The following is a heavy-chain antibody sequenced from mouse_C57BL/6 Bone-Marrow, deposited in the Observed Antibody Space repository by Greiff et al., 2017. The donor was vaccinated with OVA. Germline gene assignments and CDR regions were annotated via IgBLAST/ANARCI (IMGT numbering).Heavy chain of an antibody. CDR2: INPGSGGT. J-gene: IGHJ3*01. CDR1: GYAFTNYL. V-gene: IGHV1-54*01. CDR3: AGNPWFAY. Sequence: VQLQQSGAELVRPGTSVKVSCKASGYAFTNYLIEWVKQRPGQGLEWIGVINPGSGGTNYNEKFKGKATLTADKSSSTAYMQLSSLTAEDSAVYCCAGNPWFAYWGQGTLVTVSA. D-gene: IGHD2-1*01.